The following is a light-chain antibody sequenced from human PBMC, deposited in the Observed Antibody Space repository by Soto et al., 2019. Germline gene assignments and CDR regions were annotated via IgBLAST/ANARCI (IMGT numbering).Light chain of an antibody. V-gene: IGLV2-14*03. CDR3: SSYTNKDTLL. J-gene: IGLJ3*02. CDR1: CSDVGGYDH. CDR2: DVT. Sequence: QSVLTQPASVSGSPGQSITISCTGTCSDVGGYDHVSWYQQHPGKAPKLIIYDVTVRPSGISRRFSGSKSDNTASLAVSGLQPEDEADYYCSSYTNKDTLLFGGGTKLTVL.